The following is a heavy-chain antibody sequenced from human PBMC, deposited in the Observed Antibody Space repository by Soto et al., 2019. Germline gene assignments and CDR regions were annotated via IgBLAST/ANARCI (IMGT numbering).Heavy chain of an antibody. Sequence: PSETLSLTCAVSGGSISSSYWWTWVRQAPGKGLQWIGEIYHSGITNYNPSLRSRVSMSVDKSNNEFSLSLTSVTAADTAVYYCATLPPRIVVEFTEMPTWGKGILVT. CDR3: ATLPPRIVVEFTEMPT. CDR2: IYHSGIT. J-gene: IGHJ4*02. D-gene: IGHD2-21*01. CDR1: GGSISSSYW. V-gene: IGHV4-4*02.